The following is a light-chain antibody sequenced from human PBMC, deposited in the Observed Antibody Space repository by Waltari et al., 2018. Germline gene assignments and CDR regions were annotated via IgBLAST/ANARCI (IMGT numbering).Light chain of an antibody. CDR3: QQYDNLPWT. J-gene: IGKJ1*01. CDR1: QDISDF. V-gene: IGKV1-33*01. CDR2: DAS. Sequence: DIQMTQSPASLSASVGERVNITCQASQDISDFLNWYQQKVGKAPKLLIYDASNLETGVPSRFSGSGSGTYFTFTISSLQPEDSATYYCQQYDNLPWTFGQGTKVEVK.